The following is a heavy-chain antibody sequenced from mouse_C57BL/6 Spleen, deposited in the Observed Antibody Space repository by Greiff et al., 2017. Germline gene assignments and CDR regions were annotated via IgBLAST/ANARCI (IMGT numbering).Heavy chain of an antibody. J-gene: IGHJ1*03. D-gene: IGHD1-1*01. CDR1: GFTFSSYT. V-gene: IGHV5-9*01. CDR2: ISGGGGNT. Sequence: EVQLVESGGGLVKPGGSLKLSCAASGFTFSSYTMSWVRQTPEKRLEWVATISGGGGNTYYPDSVKGRFTISRDNAKNTLYLQMSSLRSEDTALYYCARHVRDYYGSSRYFDVWGTGTTVTVSS. CDR3: ARHVRDYYGSSRYFDV.